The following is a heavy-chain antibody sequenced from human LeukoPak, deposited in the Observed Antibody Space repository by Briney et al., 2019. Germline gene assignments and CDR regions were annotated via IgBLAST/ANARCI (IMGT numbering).Heavy chain of an antibody. D-gene: IGHD3-22*01. CDR3: AREESSGYQDY. Sequence: SETLSLTCAVYGGSFSGYYWSWIRQPAGKGLEWIGRIYSSGSTNYNPSLKSRVTMSVDTSKNEFSLKLSSVTAADTAVYYCAREESSGYQDYWGQGTLVTVSS. CDR1: GGSFSGYY. CDR2: IYSSGST. J-gene: IGHJ4*02. V-gene: IGHV4-4*07.